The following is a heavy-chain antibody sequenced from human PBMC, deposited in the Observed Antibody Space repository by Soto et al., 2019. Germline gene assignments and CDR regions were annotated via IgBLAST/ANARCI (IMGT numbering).Heavy chain of an antibody. CDR3: ARDYIVGATRGTPPLDY. Sequence: QVQLVESGGGVVQPGRSLRLSCAASGFTFSSYGMHWVRQAPGKGLEWVAVIWYDGSNKYYADSVKGRFTISRDNSKNTLYLQMNSLRAEDTAVYYCARDYIVGATRGTPPLDYWGQGTLVTVSS. J-gene: IGHJ4*02. CDR1: GFTFSSYG. CDR2: IWYDGSNK. D-gene: IGHD1-26*01. V-gene: IGHV3-33*01.